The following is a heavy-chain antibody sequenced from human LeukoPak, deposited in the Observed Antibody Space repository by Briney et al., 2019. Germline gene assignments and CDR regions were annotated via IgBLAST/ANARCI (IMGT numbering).Heavy chain of an antibody. D-gene: IGHD6-6*01. J-gene: IGHJ4*02. Sequence: GASVKVSCKASGGTFSSYAISWVRQAPGQGLEWMGRIIPILGIANYAQKFQGRVTITADKSTSTAYMELSSLRSEDTAVYYCARGAIYGSSSIDYWGQGTLVTVSS. CDR1: GGTFSSYA. CDR3: ARGAIYGSSSIDY. V-gene: IGHV1-69*04. CDR2: IIPILGIA.